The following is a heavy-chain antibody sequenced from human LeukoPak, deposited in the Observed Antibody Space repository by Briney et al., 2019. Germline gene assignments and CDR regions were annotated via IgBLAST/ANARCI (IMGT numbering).Heavy chain of an antibody. CDR2: FYYTGTT. V-gene: IGHV4-59*01. D-gene: IGHD4-17*01. Sequence: SETLSLTCTISGDSTNTYFWSWIRQPPGKGLEWIGYFYYTGTTNYNPPLKSRVTISVDTSKNQFSLKVNSVTAADTGVYYCASKSTDHGELRFDYWGQGTLVTVSS. CDR3: ASKSTDHGELRFDY. J-gene: IGHJ4*02. CDR1: GDSTNTYF.